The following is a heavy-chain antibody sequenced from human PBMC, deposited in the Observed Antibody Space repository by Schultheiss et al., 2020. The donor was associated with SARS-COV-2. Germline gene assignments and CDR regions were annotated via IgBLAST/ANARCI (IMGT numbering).Heavy chain of an antibody. J-gene: IGHJ4*02. CDR1: GYSISSGYY. CDR3: AIIGGYSYGYPQGY. D-gene: IGHD5-18*01. Sequence: SQTLSLTCAVSGYSISSGYYWGWIRQPPGKGLEWIGSIYHSGSTYYNPSLKSRVTISVDTSKNQFSLKLSSVTAADTAVYYCAIIGGYSYGYPQGYWGQGTLVTVSS. CDR2: IYHSGST. V-gene: IGHV4-38-2*01.